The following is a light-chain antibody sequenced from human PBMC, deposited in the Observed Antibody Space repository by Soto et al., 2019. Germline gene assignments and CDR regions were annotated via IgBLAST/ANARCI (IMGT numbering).Light chain of an antibody. J-gene: IGKJ5*01. CDR3: QQYGSSPIT. CDR1: QSVSSIY. Sequence: DIMLTQSPGTLSLSPGERATLSCRASQSVSSIYLAWYQQKPGQAPRLLIYGASNRATGVPDRFSGGGSATDFTLTISRLEPEDFAVYYCQQYGSSPITFGQGTRLEIK. CDR2: GAS. V-gene: IGKV3-20*01.